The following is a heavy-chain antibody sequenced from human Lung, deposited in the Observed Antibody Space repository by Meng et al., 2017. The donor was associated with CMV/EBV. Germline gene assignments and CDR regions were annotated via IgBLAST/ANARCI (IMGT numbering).Heavy chain of an antibody. Sequence: ETLSLTCAASGFTFSSYVMTWVRQAPGKGLEWVSGIGPSGGNTYYADSVKGRFTISRDNSRNTLYLQMNGLRAEDTAVYYCAKAGYSSSWYVFDYWGQGTLVTVSS. J-gene: IGHJ4*02. V-gene: IGHV3-23*01. CDR3: AKAGYSSSWYVFDY. CDR1: GFTFSSYV. CDR2: IGPSGGNT. D-gene: IGHD6-13*01.